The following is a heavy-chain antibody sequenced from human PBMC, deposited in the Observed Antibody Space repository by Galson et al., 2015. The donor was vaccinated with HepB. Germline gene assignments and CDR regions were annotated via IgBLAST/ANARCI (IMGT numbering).Heavy chain of an antibody. CDR1: GFTFSSYS. CDR3: AREGKEQWLVVYYFDY. CDR2: ISSSSSYI. Sequence: SLRLSCAASGFTFSSYSMNWVRQAPGKGLEWVSSISSSSSYIYYADSVKGRFTISRDNAKNSLYLQMNSLRAEDTAVYYCAREGKEQWLVVYYFDYWGQGTLVTVSS. V-gene: IGHV3-21*01. J-gene: IGHJ4*02. D-gene: IGHD6-19*01.